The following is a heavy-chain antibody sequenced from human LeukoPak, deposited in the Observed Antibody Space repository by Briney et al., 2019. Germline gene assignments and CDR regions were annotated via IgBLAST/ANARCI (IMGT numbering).Heavy chain of an antibody. CDR2: ISSSSSYI. D-gene: IGHD5-18*01. V-gene: IGHV3-21*01. CDR3: ARDMESLFSYGRGDGFDI. CDR1: GFTFSSYA. J-gene: IGHJ3*02. Sequence: GRSLRLSCAASGFTFSSYAMHWVRQAPGKGLEWVSSISSSSSYIYYADSVKGRFTISRDNAKNSLYLQMSSLRAEDTAVYYCARDMESLFSYGRGDGFDIWGQGTVVTVSS.